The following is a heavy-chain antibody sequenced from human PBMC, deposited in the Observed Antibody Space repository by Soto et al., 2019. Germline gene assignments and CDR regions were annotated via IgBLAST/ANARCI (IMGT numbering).Heavy chain of an antibody. D-gene: IGHD3-3*01. J-gene: IGHJ6*02. CDR3: ARERKFDFWRKGLDV. Sequence: QAQLVQSGAEVRKPGASVKVSCKASGYTFTTYDINWVRQAPGQGCEWLGWMDPNSGSTGYAQNFQGRITITRNMSRNTAHMELSSLQSEDTAVYYCARERKFDFWRKGLDVWGQGTTVTVSS. V-gene: IGHV1-8*01. CDR2: MDPNSGST. CDR1: GYTFTTYD.